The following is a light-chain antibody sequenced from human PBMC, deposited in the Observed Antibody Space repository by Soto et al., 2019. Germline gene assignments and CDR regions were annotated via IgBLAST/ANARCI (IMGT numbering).Light chain of an antibody. CDR2: DNN. J-gene: IGLJ3*02. V-gene: IGLV1-51*01. CDR1: GSNLGNNY. CDR3: GTWDSSLSAWV. Sequence: QSVLTQPPSVSAAPGQTVTISCSGSGSNLGNNYVSWYQQFPGTAPQLLIYDNNKRPSGIPDRFSGSKSGTSATLGITGLQTGDEADYYCGTWDSSLSAWVFGGGTKVTVL.